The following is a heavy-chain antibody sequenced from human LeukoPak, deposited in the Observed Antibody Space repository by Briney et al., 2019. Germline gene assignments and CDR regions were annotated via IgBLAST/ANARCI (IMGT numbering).Heavy chain of an antibody. D-gene: IGHD3-22*01. J-gene: IGHJ3*02. CDR1: GGSFSGYY. CDR3: ARRARDYDSTGAFDI. CDR2: INHSGST. Sequence: SETLSLTCAVYGGSFSGYYWSWIRQPPGKGLEWIGEINHSGSTNYSPSLKSRVTISVDTSKNQFSLKLSSVTAADTAVYYCARRARDYDSTGAFDIWGQGTMVTVSS. V-gene: IGHV4-34*01.